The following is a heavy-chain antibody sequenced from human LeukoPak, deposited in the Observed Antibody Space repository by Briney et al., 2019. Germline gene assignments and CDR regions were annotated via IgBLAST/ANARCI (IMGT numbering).Heavy chain of an antibody. CDR2: INPNSGGT. D-gene: IGHD2-21*02. Sequence: GASVELSCKASGYTFTGYYMHWVRQAPGQGLEWMGRINPNSGGTNYAQKFQGRVTMTRDTSSSTAYMEVSRLRSDDTAVYYCARPYCGGDCNFYYWGEGTLVSVSS. CDR3: ARPYCGGDCNFYY. J-gene: IGHJ4*02. CDR1: GYTFTGYY. V-gene: IGHV1-2*06.